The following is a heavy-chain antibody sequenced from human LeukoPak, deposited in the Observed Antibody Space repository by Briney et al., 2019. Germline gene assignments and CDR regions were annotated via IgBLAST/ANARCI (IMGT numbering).Heavy chain of an antibody. D-gene: IGHD6-13*01. J-gene: IGHJ4*02. CDR1: GGSISGGKDF. CDR3: ARRGITYSTSFFDY. V-gene: IGHV4-39*01. CDR2: IYYTGST. Sequence: PSETLSLTCALSGGSISGGKDFWGWIRQSPGKGLEWIGSIYYTGSTYYNPSLKSRVTISVDTSKSEFSLMVHSVTAADTAMYYCARRGITYSTSFFDYWGQGTLVTVAS.